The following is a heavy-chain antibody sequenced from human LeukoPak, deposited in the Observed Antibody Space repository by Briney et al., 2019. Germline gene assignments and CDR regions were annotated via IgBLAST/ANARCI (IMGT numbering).Heavy chain of an antibody. V-gene: IGHV3-48*03. Sequence: PGGSLRLSCTGSGFSFSSYQMNWVRQAPGKGLEWVSHISDDDTTIYYADSVKGRFTISRDDAKSSLYLEMKSLRAEDTAIYYCARGHGTSWFPFYSSGQGSLVTVSS. J-gene: IGHJ4*02. CDR3: ARGHGTSWFPFYS. CDR1: GFSFSSYQ. D-gene: IGHD6-13*01. CDR2: ISDDDTTI.